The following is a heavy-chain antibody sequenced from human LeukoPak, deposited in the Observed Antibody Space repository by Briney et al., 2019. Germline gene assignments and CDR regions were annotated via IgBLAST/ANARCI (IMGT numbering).Heavy chain of an antibody. V-gene: IGHV3-23*01. Sequence: PGGSLRLSCAASGFTFSSHAMSWVRQAPGKGLEWVSAISTSGGSTYYADSVKGRFTISRDNSKNTLYLQMNSLRAEDTAVYYCAKEPYSGSQLLDYWGQGTLVTGSS. CDR1: GFTFSSHA. J-gene: IGHJ4*02. CDR2: ISTSGGST. D-gene: IGHD1-26*01. CDR3: AKEPYSGSQLLDY.